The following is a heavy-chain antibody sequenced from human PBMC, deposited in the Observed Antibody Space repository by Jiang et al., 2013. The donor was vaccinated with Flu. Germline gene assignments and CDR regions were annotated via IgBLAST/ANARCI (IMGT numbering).Heavy chain of an antibody. Sequence: QLVESGAEVKKPGASVKVSCKTSGYSFTTYFMHWVRQAPGQGLEWMGVITPSGGSTSYALKFQGRVTMTRDTSTSTVYMELSSLRSEDTAFYYCAKGEYNWNYEVSYYSGMDVWGQGTAVTVSS. J-gene: IGHJ6*02. D-gene: IGHD1-7*01. V-gene: IGHV1-46*01. CDR1: GYSFTTYF. CDR2: ITPSGGST. CDR3: AKGEYNWNYEVSYYSGMDV.